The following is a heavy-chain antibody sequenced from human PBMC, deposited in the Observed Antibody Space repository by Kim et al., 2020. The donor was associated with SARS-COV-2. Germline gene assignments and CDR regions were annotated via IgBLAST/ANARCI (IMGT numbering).Heavy chain of an antibody. CDR1: GFTFSSYG. CDR3: AKVGVGATKTDYYYYYGMDV. J-gene: IGHJ6*02. D-gene: IGHD1-26*01. V-gene: IGHV3-33*06. CDR2: IWYDGSNK. Sequence: GGSLRLSCAASGFTFSSYGMHWVRQAPGKGLEWVAVIWYDGSNKYYADSVKGRFTISRDNSKNTLYLQMNSLRAEDTAVYYCAKVGVGATKTDYYYYYGMDVWGQGTTVTVSS.